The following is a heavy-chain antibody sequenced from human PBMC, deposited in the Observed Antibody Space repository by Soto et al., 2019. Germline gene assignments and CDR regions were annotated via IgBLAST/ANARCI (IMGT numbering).Heavy chain of an antibody. Sequence: QVQLQESGPGLVKPSETLSLTCTVSNGSVSSGSYYWNWIRQPPGRGLEWIGYIYHNGNTNYNPALRSRLTLSVDTSKNQFSLKLTSVTAADAAVYYCARYSGSGHARIMDVWGHGTTVAVSS. J-gene: IGHJ6*02. CDR1: NGSVSSGSYY. CDR3: ARYSGSGHARIMDV. CDR2: IYHNGNT. V-gene: IGHV4-61*01. D-gene: IGHD1-26*01.